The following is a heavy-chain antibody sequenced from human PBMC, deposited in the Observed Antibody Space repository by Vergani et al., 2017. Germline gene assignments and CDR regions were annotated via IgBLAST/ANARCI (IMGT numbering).Heavy chain of an antibody. CDR1: GFTFSSYG. CDR2: IWYDGSNK. Sequence: QVQLVESGGGVVQPGRSLRLSCAASGFTFSSYGMHWVRQAPGKGLAWVAVIWYDGSNKYYADSVKGRFTISRDNSKNTLYLQMNSLRAEDTAVYYCARDSRVGDTDAFDIWGQGTMVTVSS. V-gene: IGHV3-33*01. J-gene: IGHJ3*02. D-gene: IGHD1-26*01. CDR3: ARDSRVGDTDAFDI.